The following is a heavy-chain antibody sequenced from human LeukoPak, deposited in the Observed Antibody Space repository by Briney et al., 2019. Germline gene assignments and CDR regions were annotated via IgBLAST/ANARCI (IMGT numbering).Heavy chain of an antibody. CDR2: ISFDGGNK. CDR1: GFTFSSYS. J-gene: IGHJ4*02. D-gene: IGHD5-18*01. CDR3: TRGSGYSYAFTGRERTKSRLDY. Sequence: PGGSLRLSCAASGFTFSSYSMHWVRQAPGKGLEWVAVISFDGGNKYYADSVKGRFTISRDNSKNTLYLQMNSLRAEDTAVYYCTRGSGYSYAFTGRERTKSRLDYWGQGTLVTVSS. V-gene: IGHV3-30*04.